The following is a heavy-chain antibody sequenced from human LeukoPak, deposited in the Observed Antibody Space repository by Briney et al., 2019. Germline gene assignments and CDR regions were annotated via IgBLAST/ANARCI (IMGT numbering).Heavy chain of an antibody. D-gene: IGHD3-22*01. CDR2: ISGSGGST. CDR1: GFTFSSYA. Sequence: PGGSLRLSCAASGFTFSSYAMSWVRQAPGKGLEWVSAISGSGGSTSYADSVKGRFTISRDNSKNTLYLQMNSLRAEDTAVYYCAKLPHYYDSSGWYYFDYWGQGTLVTVSS. V-gene: IGHV3-23*01. CDR3: AKLPHYYDSSGWYYFDY. J-gene: IGHJ4*02.